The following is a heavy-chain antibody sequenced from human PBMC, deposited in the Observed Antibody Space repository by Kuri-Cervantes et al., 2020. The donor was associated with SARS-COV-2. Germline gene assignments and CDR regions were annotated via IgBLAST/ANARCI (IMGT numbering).Heavy chain of an antibody. CDR1: GGTFSSYA. CDR3: VRATGDDFWSGYYDY. Sequence: SVKVSCKASGGTFSSYAISWVRQAPGQGLEWMGGIIPIFGTANYAQKFQGRVTITADKSTSTAYMELSSLRSEDTAVYYCVRATGDDFWSGYYDYWGQGTLVTVSS. CDR2: IIPIFGTA. D-gene: IGHD3-3*01. J-gene: IGHJ4*02. V-gene: IGHV1-69*06.